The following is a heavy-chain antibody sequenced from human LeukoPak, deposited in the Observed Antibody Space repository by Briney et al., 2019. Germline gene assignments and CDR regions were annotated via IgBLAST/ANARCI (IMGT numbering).Heavy chain of an antibody. CDR2: IYSSGST. CDR3: VKSGGYGLIDY. Sequence: SETLSLTCAVYGGSFSGYYWGWIRQPPGKGLEWIGNIYSSGSTYYNASLQSRVTISIDTSKNQFSLRLSSVTAADTAMYYCVKSGGYGLIDYWGQGTRVTVSS. CDR1: GGSFSGYY. V-gene: IGHV4-34*01. J-gene: IGHJ4*02. D-gene: IGHD1-26*01.